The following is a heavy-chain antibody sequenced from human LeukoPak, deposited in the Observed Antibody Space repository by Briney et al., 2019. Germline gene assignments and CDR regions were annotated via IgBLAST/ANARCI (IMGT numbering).Heavy chain of an antibody. CDR1: GGSISSDY. V-gene: IGHV4-59*01. D-gene: IGHD3-22*01. CDR2: IYHSGSI. CDR3: ARGADYYDSSGYYSGLGWFDP. J-gene: IGHJ5*02. Sequence: KTSETLSLTCTVSGGSISSDYWSWIRQPPGKGLEWIGYIYHSGSINYNPSLKSRVTISLDTSKNQFSLKLSSVTAADTAVYYCARGADYYDSSGYYSGLGWFDPWGQGTLVTVSS.